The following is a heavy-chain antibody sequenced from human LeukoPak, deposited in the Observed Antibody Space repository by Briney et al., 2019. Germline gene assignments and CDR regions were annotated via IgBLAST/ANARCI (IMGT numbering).Heavy chain of an antibody. D-gene: IGHD6-19*01. CDR3: ARRNEQWLVPDY. Sequence: ASVKVSCKASGYTFTSYYMHWVRQAPGQGLEWMGIINPSGDSTRYAQKFQGRVTMTRDTSTSTVYMELSSLRSEDTAVYYCARRNEQWLVPDYWGQGTLVPVSS. V-gene: IGHV1-46*01. CDR1: GYTFTSYY. CDR2: INPSGDST. J-gene: IGHJ4*02.